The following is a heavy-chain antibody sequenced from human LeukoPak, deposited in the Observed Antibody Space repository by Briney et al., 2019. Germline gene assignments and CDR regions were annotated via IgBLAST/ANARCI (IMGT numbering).Heavy chain of an antibody. Sequence: SETLSLTCTVSGGSISSSSYYWGWIRQPPGKGLEWIGSIYYSGSTYYNPSLKSRVTISVDTSKNQFSLKLSSVTAADTAVYYCARDGSYGDYRYFDYWGQGTLVTVSS. CDR2: IYYSGST. CDR1: GGSISSSSYY. J-gene: IGHJ4*02. D-gene: IGHD4-17*01. CDR3: ARDGSYGDYRYFDY. V-gene: IGHV4-39*07.